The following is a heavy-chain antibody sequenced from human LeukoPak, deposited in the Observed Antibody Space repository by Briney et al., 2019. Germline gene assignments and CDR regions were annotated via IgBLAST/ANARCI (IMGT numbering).Heavy chain of an antibody. CDR1: GYTFTSYD. J-gene: IGHJ4*02. V-gene: IGHV1-8*01. CDR2: MNPNSGNT. Sequence: ASVKVSCKASGYTFTSYDINWVRQATGQGLEWMGWMNPNSGNTGYAQKFQGRVTMTRNTSTSTAYMELSSLRSEDTAVYYCASRYSYGYGDDYWGQGTLVTVSS. D-gene: IGHD5-18*01. CDR3: ASRYSYGYGDDY.